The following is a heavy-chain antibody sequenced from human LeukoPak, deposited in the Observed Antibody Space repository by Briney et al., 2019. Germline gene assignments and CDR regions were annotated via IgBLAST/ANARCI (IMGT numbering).Heavy chain of an antibody. CDR1: GGSFSGYY. CDR2: INHSGST. D-gene: IGHD3-10*01. CDR3: ARRRITMVRGHNPSKYYFDY. J-gene: IGHJ4*02. Sequence: SETLSLTCAVYGGSFSGYYWSWIRQPPGKGLEWIGEINHSGSTNYNPSLKSRVTISVDTSKNQFSLKLSSVTAADTAAYYCARRRITMVRGHNPSKYYFDYWGQGTLVTVSS. V-gene: IGHV4-34*01.